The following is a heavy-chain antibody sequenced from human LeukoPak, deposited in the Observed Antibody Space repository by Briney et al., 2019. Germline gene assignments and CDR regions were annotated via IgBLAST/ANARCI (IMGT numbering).Heavy chain of an antibody. CDR2: IIPIFGTA. CDR3: ASCGSYPPCYFDY. Sequence: ASVKVSCKASGGTFGSYAISWVRQAPGQGLEWMGGIIPIFGTANYAQKFQGRVTITADESTSTAYMELSSLRSEDTAVYYCASCGSYPPCYFDYWGQGTLVTVSS. D-gene: IGHD1-26*01. V-gene: IGHV1-69*13. J-gene: IGHJ4*02. CDR1: GGTFGSYA.